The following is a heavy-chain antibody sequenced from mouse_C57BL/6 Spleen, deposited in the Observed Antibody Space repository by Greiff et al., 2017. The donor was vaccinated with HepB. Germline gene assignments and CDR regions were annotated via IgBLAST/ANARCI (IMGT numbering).Heavy chain of an antibody. CDR1: GFTFSDYG. V-gene: IGHV5-17*01. D-gene: IGHD4-1*01. J-gene: IGHJ4*01. CDR2: ISSGSSTI. Sequence: EVQLQESGGGLVKPGGSLKLSCAASGFTFSDYGMHWVRQAPEKGLEWVAYISSGSSTIYYADTVKGRFTISRDNAKNTLFLQMTSLRSEDTAMYYCARPLGRAMDYWGQGTSVTVSS. CDR3: ARPLGRAMDY.